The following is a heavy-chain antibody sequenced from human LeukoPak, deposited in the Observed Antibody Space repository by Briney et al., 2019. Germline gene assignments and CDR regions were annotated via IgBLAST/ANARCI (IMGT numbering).Heavy chain of an antibody. V-gene: IGHV1-69*05. CDR2: IIPVFGTA. J-gene: IGHJ4*02. CDR3: ARGLYSSSWYRFDY. CDR1: RGTFSSYA. Sequence: SVKVSCKASRGTFSSYAISWVRQAPGQGLEWMGGIIPVFGTANYAQKFQGRVTITTDESTSTAYMELISLRYEDRAVYYCARGLYSSSWYRFDYWGQGTLVTVSS. D-gene: IGHD6-13*01.